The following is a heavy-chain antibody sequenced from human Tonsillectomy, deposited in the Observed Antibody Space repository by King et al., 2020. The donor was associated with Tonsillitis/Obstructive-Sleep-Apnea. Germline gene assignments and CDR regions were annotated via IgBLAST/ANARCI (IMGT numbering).Heavy chain of an antibody. CDR2: ISYDGSNK. D-gene: IGHD3-10*01. J-gene: IGHJ6*03. Sequence: VQLVESGGGVVQPGRSLRLSCVASGFTFSSCAMNWVRQAPGKGLEWVAVISYDGSNKYYADSVKGRFTISRDNSKNTLYLQMSSLRAEDTAVYYCARDSRFGDYDYYSYMDVWGKGTTVTVSS. CDR3: ARDSRFGDYDYYSYMDV. V-gene: IGHV3-30*04. CDR1: GFTFSSCA.